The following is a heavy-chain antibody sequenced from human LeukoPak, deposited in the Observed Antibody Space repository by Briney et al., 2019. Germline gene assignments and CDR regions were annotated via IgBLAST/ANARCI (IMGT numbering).Heavy chain of an antibody. CDR3: ARAVSVAGTIIWNDY. CDR1: GGSFSGYY. CDR2: INHSGST. Sequence: PSETLSLTCAVYGGSFSGYYWSWIRQPPGKGLEWIGEINHSGSTNYNPSLKSRVTISVDTSKNQFSLKLSSVTAADTAVYYCARAVSVAGTIIWNDYWGQGTLVTVSS. V-gene: IGHV4-34*01. D-gene: IGHD6-19*01. J-gene: IGHJ4*02.